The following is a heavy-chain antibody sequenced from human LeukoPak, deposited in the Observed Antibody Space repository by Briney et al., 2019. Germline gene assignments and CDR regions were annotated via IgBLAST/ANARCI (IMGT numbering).Heavy chain of an antibody. J-gene: IGHJ4*02. CDR2: INHSGST. D-gene: IGHD3-16*02. CDR3: ARHPYYVWGSYRLIDY. V-gene: IGHV4-34*01. CDR1: GGSFSGYY. Sequence: PSETLSLTCAVYGGSFSGYYWSWIRQPPGKGLEWIGEINHSGSTNYNPSLRSRVTISVDTSKNQFSLKLSSVTAADTAVYYCARHPYYVWGSYRLIDYWGRGTLVTVSS.